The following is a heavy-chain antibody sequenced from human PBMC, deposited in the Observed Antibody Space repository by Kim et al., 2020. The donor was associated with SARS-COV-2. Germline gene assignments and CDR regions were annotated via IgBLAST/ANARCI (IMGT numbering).Heavy chain of an antibody. V-gene: IGHV1-69*13. D-gene: IGHD4-4*01. CDR1: GGTFSSYA. CDR3: ARAIATVTTWDYYYGMDV. J-gene: IGHJ6*02. Sequence: SVKVSCKASGGTFSSYAISWVRQAPGQGLEWMGGIIPIFGTANYAQKFQGRVTITADESTSTAYMELSSLRSEDTAVYYCARAIATVTTWDYYYGMDVWGQGTTVTVSS. CDR2: IIPIFGTA.